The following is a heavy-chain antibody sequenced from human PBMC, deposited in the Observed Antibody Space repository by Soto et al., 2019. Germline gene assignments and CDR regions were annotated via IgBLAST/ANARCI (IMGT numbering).Heavy chain of an antibody. J-gene: IGHJ4*02. CDR1: GYSISSGYY. CDR3: ARSIAAAGTCCFDY. V-gene: IGHV4-38-2*01. D-gene: IGHD6-13*01. Sequence: ETLSLTCAVSGYSISSGYYWGWIRQPPGKGLEWIGSIYHSGSTYYNPSLKSRVTISVDTSKNQFSLKLSSVTAADTAVYYCARSIAAAGTCCFDYWGQGTLVTVSS. CDR2: IYHSGST.